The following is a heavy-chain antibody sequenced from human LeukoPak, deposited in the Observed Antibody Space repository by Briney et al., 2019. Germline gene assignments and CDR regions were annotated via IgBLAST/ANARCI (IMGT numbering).Heavy chain of an antibody. J-gene: IGHJ6*03. V-gene: IGHV4-39*01. Sequence: KPSETLSLTCTVSGGSISSSSYYWGWIRQPPGKGLEWIGSIYYSGSTYYNPSLKSRVTISVDTSKNQFSLKLSSVTAADTAVYYCARRSSHYYYYMDVWGKGTTVTISS. CDR2: IYYSGST. D-gene: IGHD2-2*01. CDR1: GGSISSSSYY. CDR3: ARRSSHYYYYMDV.